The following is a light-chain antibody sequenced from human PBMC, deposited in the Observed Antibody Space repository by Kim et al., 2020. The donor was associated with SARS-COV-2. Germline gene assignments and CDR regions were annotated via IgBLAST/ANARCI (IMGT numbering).Light chain of an antibody. CDR3: LQYNNWPPWT. J-gene: IGKJ1*01. Sequence: PGERATLSCRASQSLSSNLAWYQQKPGQAPRLLIFDASTRATGIPARFIGSGSGTEFTLTISSLESEDFAVYYCLQYNNWPPWTFGQGTKVDIK. V-gene: IGKV3-15*01. CDR2: DAS. CDR1: QSLSSN.